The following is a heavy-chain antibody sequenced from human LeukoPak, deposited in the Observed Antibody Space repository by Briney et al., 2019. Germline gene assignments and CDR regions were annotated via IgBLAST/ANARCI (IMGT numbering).Heavy chain of an antibody. CDR1: GFTFSSYA. J-gene: IGHJ4*02. CDR3: ARDRMAAALDY. V-gene: IGHV3-30*04. Sequence: GGSLRLSCAASGFTFSSYAMHWVRQAPGKGLEWVAVISYDGSNKYYADSVKGRFTISRDNSKNTLYLQMNSLRAEDTAVYYCARDRMAAALDYWGQGTLVTVSS. D-gene: IGHD6-13*01. CDR2: ISYDGSNK.